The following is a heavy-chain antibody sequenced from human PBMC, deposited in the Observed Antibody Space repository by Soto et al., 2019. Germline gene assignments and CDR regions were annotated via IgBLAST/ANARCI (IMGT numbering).Heavy chain of an antibody. J-gene: IGHJ4*02. CDR2: ISSSGSII. D-gene: IGHD6-13*01. CDR3: ARVVGGAAIIDY. Sequence: GGSLRLSCAASGFIFSDYYMNWARQAPGKGLEWVSYISSSGSIIYYADSVKGRFTISRDNAKNSLFLQMNSLGAEDTAVYYCARVVGGAAIIDYWSQGTLVTVSS. V-gene: IGHV3-11*01. CDR1: GFIFSDYY.